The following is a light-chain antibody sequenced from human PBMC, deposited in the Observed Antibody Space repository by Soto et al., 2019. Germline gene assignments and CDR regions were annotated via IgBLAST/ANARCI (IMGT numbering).Light chain of an antibody. J-gene: IGKJ2*01. Sequence: IVLTQSPGTLSLSPRERATLSCRASQSVSSSYLAWYKQKPGQAPRLLIYGASSRATGIPDRFSGSGSGTDFTLTSSRLEPEDFAVYYCQQYGSSVYTFGQGTQLEIK. CDR2: GAS. V-gene: IGKV3-20*01. CDR1: QSVSSSY. CDR3: QQYGSSVYT.